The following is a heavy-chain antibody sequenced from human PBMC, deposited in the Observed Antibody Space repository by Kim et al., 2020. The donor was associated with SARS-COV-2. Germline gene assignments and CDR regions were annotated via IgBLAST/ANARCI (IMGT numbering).Heavy chain of an antibody. D-gene: IGHD3-10*01. CDR3: ARVDYGSGSYYFDY. Sequence: SQKFQGRVSITRDHSATTAYMELTSLRSEDTAVYYCARVDYGSGSYYFDYWGQGTLVTVSS. J-gene: IGHJ4*02. V-gene: IGHV1-3*01.